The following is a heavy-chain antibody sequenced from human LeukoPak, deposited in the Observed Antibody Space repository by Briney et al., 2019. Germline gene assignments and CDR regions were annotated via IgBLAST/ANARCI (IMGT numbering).Heavy chain of an antibody. V-gene: IGHV1-8*03. J-gene: IGHJ3*02. CDR1: GYTFTSYD. D-gene: IGHD5-18*01. CDR3: IRGYSYGYPYDAFDI. Sequence: ASVKVSCKASGYTFTSYDINWVRQATGQGLEWMGWMNPNSGNTGYAQKFQGRVTITRNTSISTAYMELSSLRSEDTAVYYCIRGYSYGYPYDAFDIWGQRTMVTVSS. CDR2: MNPNSGNT.